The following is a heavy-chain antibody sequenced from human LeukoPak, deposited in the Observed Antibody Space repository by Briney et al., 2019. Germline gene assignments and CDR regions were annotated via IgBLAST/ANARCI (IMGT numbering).Heavy chain of an antibody. CDR3: ARRAGAYSHPYDY. Sequence: GGSLRLSCAASGFTFSSFGMNWVRQAPGKGLEWVSSISTSSSYIYYADSLKGRFTISRDNPKNTLYLQMNSLRAEDTAVYYCARRAGAYSHPYDYWGQGTLVTVSS. V-gene: IGHV3-21*04. J-gene: IGHJ4*02. CDR2: ISTSSSYI. D-gene: IGHD4/OR15-4a*01. CDR1: GFTFSSFG.